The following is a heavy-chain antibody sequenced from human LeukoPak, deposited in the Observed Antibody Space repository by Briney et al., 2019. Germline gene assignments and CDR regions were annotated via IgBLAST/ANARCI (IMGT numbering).Heavy chain of an antibody. CDR3: AKDRAGSIRFFDY. D-gene: IGHD3-10*01. CDR1: GFTFSSYA. V-gene: IGHV3-23*01. Sequence: GGSLRLSCAASGFTFSSYAMSWVRQAPGKGPEWVSAISGSGGSTYYADSVKGRFTISRDNSKNTLYLQMNSLRAEDTAVYYCAKDRAGSIRFFDYWGQGTLVTVSS. J-gene: IGHJ4*02. CDR2: ISGSGGST.